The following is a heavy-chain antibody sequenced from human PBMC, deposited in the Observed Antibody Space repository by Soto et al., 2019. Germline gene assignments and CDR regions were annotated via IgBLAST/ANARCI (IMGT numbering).Heavy chain of an antibody. CDR1: GGSISSGDYY. J-gene: IGHJ4*02. CDR3: ARTYSSSWSPFDY. D-gene: IGHD6-13*01. V-gene: IGHV4-30-4*01. CDR2: IYHSGST. Sequence: LTCTVSGGSISSGDYYWSWIRQPPGKGLEWIGYIYHSGSTYYNPSLKSRVTISVDTSKNQCSLKLSSVTAADTAVYYCARTYSSSWSPFDYWGQGTLVTVS.